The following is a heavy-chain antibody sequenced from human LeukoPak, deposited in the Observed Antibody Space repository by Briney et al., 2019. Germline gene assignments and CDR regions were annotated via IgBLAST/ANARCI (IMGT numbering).Heavy chain of an antibody. D-gene: IGHD1-26*01. Sequence: GGSLRLSCAASGFTFSSYAMHWVRQAPGKGLEWVAVISYDGSNKYYADSVKGRFTISRDNSKNTLYLQMNSLRAEDTAVYYCAKEHIVGAGEDYWGQGTLVTVSS. J-gene: IGHJ4*02. V-gene: IGHV3-30*04. CDR1: GFTFSSYA. CDR3: AKEHIVGAGEDY. CDR2: ISYDGSNK.